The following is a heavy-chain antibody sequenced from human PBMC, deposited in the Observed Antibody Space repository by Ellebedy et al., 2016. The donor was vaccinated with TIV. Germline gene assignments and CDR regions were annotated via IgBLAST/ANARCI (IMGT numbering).Heavy chain of an antibody. J-gene: IGHJ6*02. D-gene: IGHD2/OR15-2a*01. V-gene: IGHV3-23*01. Sequence: GGSLRLSXAASGFMFDRYAMNWVRQAPGKGLEWVSAISGSGGSTYYADSVKGRFTLSRDNSKNALFLQMNSLRAEDTALYYCAKGRIGDYYGMDAWGQGTSVTVSS. CDR3: AKGRIGDYYGMDA. CDR1: GFMFDRYA. CDR2: ISGSGGST.